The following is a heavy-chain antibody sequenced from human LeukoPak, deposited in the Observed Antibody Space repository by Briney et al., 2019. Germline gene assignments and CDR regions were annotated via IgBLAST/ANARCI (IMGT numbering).Heavy chain of an antibody. CDR1: GGSFSGYY. D-gene: IGHD4-11*01. CDR3: ARHWGYSNHFDY. J-gene: IGHJ4*02. CDR2: INHSGST. V-gene: IGHV4-34*01. Sequence: SETLSLTCAVYGGSFSGYYWSWIRQPPGKGLEWIGEINHSGSTNYNPSLKSRATISVDTSKNQFSLKLSSVTAADTAVYYCARHWGYSNHFDYWGQGTLVTVSS.